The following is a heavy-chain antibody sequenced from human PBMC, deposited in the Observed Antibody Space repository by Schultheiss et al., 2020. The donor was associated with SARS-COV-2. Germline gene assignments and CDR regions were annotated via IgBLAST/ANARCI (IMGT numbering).Heavy chain of an antibody. CDR1: GFTFSSYA. CDR3: ARGRGRCSSTSCYHYMDV. CDR2: INSDGSST. J-gene: IGHJ6*03. D-gene: IGHD2-2*01. V-gene: IGHV3-74*01. Sequence: GSLRLSCAASGFTFSSYAMSWVRQAPGKGLEWVSRINSDGSSTSYADSVKGRFTISRDNAKNTLCLQMNSLRAEDTAVCYCARGRGRCSSTSCYHYMDVWGKGTTVTVSS.